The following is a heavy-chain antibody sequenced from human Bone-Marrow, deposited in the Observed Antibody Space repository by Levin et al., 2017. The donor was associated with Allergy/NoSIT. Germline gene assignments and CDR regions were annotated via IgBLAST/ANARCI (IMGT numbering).Heavy chain of an antibody. D-gene: IGHD6-13*01. V-gene: IGHV3-7*01. J-gene: IGHJ4*02. Sequence: PGGSLRLSCAASGSTFSNYWMRWIRQAPGRGLEGVANIKTGGSEKYYVYSVKGRFAIASDNAKNFMYLQFNNVRAEDTGVYYCATAIRGSSWYYCGPGTLVTVSS. CDR1: GSTFSNYW. CDR3: ATAIRGSSWYY. CDR2: IKTGGSEK.